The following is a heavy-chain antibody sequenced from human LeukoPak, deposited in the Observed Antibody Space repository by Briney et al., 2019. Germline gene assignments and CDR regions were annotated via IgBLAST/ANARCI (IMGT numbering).Heavy chain of an antibody. Sequence: SVKVSCKASGGTFSSYAISWVRQAPGQGLEWMGRIIPILGIANYAQKFQGRVTITADKSTSTAYMELSSLRSEDTAVYYCASGLFIAAAGTVFDYWGQGTLVTVSS. J-gene: IGHJ4*02. CDR2: IIPILGIA. CDR3: ASGLFIAAAGTVFDY. V-gene: IGHV1-69*04. D-gene: IGHD6-13*01. CDR1: GGTFSSYA.